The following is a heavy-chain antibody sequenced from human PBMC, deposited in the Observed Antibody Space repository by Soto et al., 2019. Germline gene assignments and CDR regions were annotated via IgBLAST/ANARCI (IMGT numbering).Heavy chain of an antibody. D-gene: IGHD5-18*01. V-gene: IGHV3-30*18. Sequence: QVQLVESGGGVVQPGRSLRLSCAASGFTFSSYGMHWVRQAPGKGLEWVAVISYDGSNKYYADSVKGRFTISRDNSKNTLYLQMNSLRAEDTAVYYCAKDHEDTAMLGYYFDYWGQGTLVTVSS. CDR2: ISYDGSNK. J-gene: IGHJ4*02. CDR3: AKDHEDTAMLGYYFDY. CDR1: GFTFSSYG.